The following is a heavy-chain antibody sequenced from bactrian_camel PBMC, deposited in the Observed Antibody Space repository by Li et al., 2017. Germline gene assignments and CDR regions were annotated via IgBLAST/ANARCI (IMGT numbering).Heavy chain of an antibody. CDR3: AATSACGVSWSNPQIFSY. V-gene: IGHV3S53*01. CDR2: MDSGGST. CDR1: GHTLSTTC. Sequence: HVQLVESGGGSVQAGGSLRLSCAASGHTLSTTCTGWFRQAPGKEREGVAYMDSGGSTSYADSVKERFTVSRDDEQATLYLQMNSLKSEDSDMYYCAATSACGVSWSNPQIFSYWGLGTQVTVS. D-gene: IGHD4*01. J-gene: IGHJ4*01.